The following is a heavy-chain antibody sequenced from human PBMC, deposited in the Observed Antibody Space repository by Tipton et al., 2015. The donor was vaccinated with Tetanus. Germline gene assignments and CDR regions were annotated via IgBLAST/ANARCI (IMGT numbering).Heavy chain of an antibody. CDR3: AGYDSTGKGFDI. Sequence: SLRLSCAASGFTFSSYEMIWVRQAPGKGLEWVSYISSRDNIIYYADSVKGRFTISRDNAKNSLHLQMNSLRVEDTAVYYCAGYDSTGKGFDIWAQGTMVPVSS. CDR1: GFTFSSYE. CDR2: ISSRDNII. D-gene: IGHD3-22*01. V-gene: IGHV3-48*03. J-gene: IGHJ3*02.